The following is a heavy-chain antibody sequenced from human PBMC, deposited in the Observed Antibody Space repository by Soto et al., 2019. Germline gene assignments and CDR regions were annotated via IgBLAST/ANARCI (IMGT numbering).Heavy chain of an antibody. D-gene: IGHD3-10*01. J-gene: IGHJ5*02. V-gene: IGHV3-23*01. CDR3: AGQRSPEGWFDP. CDR2: VTVTGGST. Sequence: PGGSLRLSCAASAISFNTYGVTWFRQAPGKGLEWVSTVTVTGGSTYYADSVKGRFTISRDRSNYTVSLLLNSLRVEDTAIYYCAGQRSPEGWFDPWGQGTLVTVS. CDR1: AISFNTYG.